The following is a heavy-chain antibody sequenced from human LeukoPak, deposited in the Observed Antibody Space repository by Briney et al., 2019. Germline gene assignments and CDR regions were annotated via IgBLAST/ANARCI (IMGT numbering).Heavy chain of an antibody. CDR1: GLTFSSYA. Sequence: PGGSLRLSCAASGLTFSSYAMSWVRQAPGKGLEWVAAITSGGNTYYADSVKGRFTISRDNSKNTLYLQMNSLRAEDTAVYYCATNQVGYCSGGSCPTKKGTDYWGQGTLVTVSS. V-gene: IGHV3-23*01. D-gene: IGHD2-15*01. CDR3: ATNQVGYCSGGSCPTKKGTDY. CDR2: ITSGGNT. J-gene: IGHJ4*02.